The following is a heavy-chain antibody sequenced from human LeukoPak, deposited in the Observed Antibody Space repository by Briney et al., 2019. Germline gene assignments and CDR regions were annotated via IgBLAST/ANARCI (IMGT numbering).Heavy chain of an antibody. CDR3: ARVLDGYKSY. V-gene: IGHV3-21*01. CDR1: GFTFISYS. J-gene: IGHJ4*02. Sequence: GSLRLSCAASGFTFISYSMNWVRQAPGKGLEWVSSISSSSSYIYYADSVKGRFTISRDNAKNSLYLQMNSLRAEDTAVYYCARVLDGYKSYWGQGTLVTVSS. CDR2: ISSSSSYI. D-gene: IGHD5-24*01.